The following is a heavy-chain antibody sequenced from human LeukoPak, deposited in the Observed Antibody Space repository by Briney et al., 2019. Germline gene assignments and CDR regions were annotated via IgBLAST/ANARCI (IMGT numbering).Heavy chain of an antibody. J-gene: IGHJ4*02. Sequence: PSETLSLTCTVSGDSISSGDYYWSWIRQHPGKGLEWIGYIYYSGSTNYNPSLKSRVTISVDTSKNQFSLKLSSVTAADTAVYYCARDKIGRGFDYWGQGTLVTVSS. CDR2: IYYSGST. CDR1: GDSISSGDYY. CDR3: ARDKIGRGFDY. V-gene: IGHV4-61*08.